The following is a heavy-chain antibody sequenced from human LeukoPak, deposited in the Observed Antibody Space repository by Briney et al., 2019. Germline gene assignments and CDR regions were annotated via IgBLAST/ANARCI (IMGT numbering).Heavy chain of an antibody. CDR2: IYYSGTT. Sequence: PSETLSLTCTVSGGSISIYYWSWIRQPPGKGLEWIGYIYYSGTTNYNPSLKSRVTISVDTSKNQFSLKLSSVTAADTAVYYCARCDYDSSGYDYFAYWGKGTLATVSS. CDR1: GGSISIYY. D-gene: IGHD3-22*01. J-gene: IGHJ4*02. CDR3: ARCDYDSSGYDYFAY. V-gene: IGHV4-59*08.